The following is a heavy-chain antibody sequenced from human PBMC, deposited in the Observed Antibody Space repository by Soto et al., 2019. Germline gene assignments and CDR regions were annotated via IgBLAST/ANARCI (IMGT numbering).Heavy chain of an antibody. D-gene: IGHD1-26*01. V-gene: IGHV1-69*12. CDR2: LVPMFRTA. CDR3: ARGRGGSYFPFDF. Sequence: QVHLVQSGAEVKKPGSSVKVSCKTSGGTFSDSAINWLRQTPGQGLEWMGGLVPMFRTANYAPNLQGRVSITADESTSTVFTELSSLTFEDTAVYYCARGRGGSYFPFDFWGQGTLVTVSS. J-gene: IGHJ4*02. CDR1: GGTFSDSA.